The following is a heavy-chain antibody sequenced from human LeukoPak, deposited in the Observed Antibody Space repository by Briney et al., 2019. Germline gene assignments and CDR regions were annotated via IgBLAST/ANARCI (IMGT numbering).Heavy chain of an antibody. V-gene: IGHV4-59*08. CDR2: IYYSGST. J-gene: IGHJ1*01. D-gene: IGHD3-22*01. Sequence: PSETLSLTCTVSGGSISSYYWSWIRQPPGKGLEWIGYIYYSGSTNYNPSLKSRVTISVDTSKNQFSLKLSSVTAADTAVYYCARLDYYDSSGSLGSFQHWGQGTLVTVSS. CDR1: GGSISSYY. CDR3: ARLDYYDSSGSLGSFQH.